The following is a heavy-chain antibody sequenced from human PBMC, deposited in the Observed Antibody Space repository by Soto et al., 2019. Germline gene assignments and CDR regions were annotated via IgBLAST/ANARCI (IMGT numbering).Heavy chain of an antibody. D-gene: IGHD3-10*01. V-gene: IGHV1-18*01. CDR3: AKDFYGSGSDLDAIDF. Sequence: GASVKVSCKASGYTFTSYGISWVRQAPGQGLEWMGWISAYNGNTNYAQKLQGRVTMTTDTSTSTAYMELRSLRSDDTAVYYCAKDFYGSGSDLDAIDFWGQGTMVTVSS. CDR1: GYTFTSYG. J-gene: IGHJ3*01. CDR2: ISAYNGNT.